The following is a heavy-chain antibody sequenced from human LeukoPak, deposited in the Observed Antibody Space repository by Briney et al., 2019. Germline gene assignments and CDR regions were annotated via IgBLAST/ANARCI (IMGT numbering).Heavy chain of an antibody. D-gene: IGHD2-21*02. J-gene: IGHJ4*02. CDR2: IYYSGST. CDR1: GGSISSFY. CDR3: ASSALLFASFDY. Sequence: SETLSLTCTVSGGSISSFYWSWIRQPPGKGLEWIGYIYYSGSTNYNPSLKSRVTISVDTSKNQFSLKLSSVTAADTAVYYCASSALLFASFDYWGQGTLVTVSS. V-gene: IGHV4-59*08.